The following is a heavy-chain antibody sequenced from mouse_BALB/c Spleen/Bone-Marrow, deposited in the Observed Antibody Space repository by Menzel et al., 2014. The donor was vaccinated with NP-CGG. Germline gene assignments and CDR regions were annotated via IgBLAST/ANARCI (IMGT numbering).Heavy chain of an antibody. Sequence: VQGVESGPGLVAPSQSLSITCALSGFSLTNYGLHWVRQPPGKGLEWLVVIWSDGSTTYNSALKSRLSISKDNSKSQVFLKMNSLQTDDTAMYYCARHRYYAMDYWGQGTSVTVSS. J-gene: IGHJ4*01. CDR3: ARHRYYAMDY. CDR1: GFSLTNYG. V-gene: IGHV2-6-1*01. CDR2: IWSDGST.